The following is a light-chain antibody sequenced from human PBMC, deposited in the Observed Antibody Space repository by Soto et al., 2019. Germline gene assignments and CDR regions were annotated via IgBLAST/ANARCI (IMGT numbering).Light chain of an antibody. Sequence: APRLLIYAASSVQNGVPPRFSGSGSGTDFTLTISSLRPEDISAYFCQQSNSAHPWTFGQGTKVDIK. CDR2: AAS. V-gene: IGKV1-39*01. CDR3: QQSNSAHPWT. J-gene: IGKJ1*01.